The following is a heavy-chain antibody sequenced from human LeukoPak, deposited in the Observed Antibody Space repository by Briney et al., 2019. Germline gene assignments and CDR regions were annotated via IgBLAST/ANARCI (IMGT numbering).Heavy chain of an antibody. D-gene: IGHD6-13*01. CDR2: INPNSGGT. Sequence: GASVKVSCKASGYTFTGYNMHWVRQAPGQGLEWMGWINPNSGGTNYGQKFQGRVTMTRDTSISTAYMELSRLRSDDTAVYYCARASIAAAGSFRRGWFDPWGQGTLITVSS. CDR3: ARASIAAAGSFRRGWFDP. CDR1: GYTFTGYN. J-gene: IGHJ5*02. V-gene: IGHV1-2*02.